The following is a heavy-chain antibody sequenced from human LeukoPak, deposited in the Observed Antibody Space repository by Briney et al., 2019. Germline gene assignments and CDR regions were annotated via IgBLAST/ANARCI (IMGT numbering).Heavy chain of an antibody. J-gene: IGHJ4*02. CDR3: ASRSPAHDY. Sequence: SETLSLTCTVSGGSISSGSYYWSWIRQPAGKGLEWIGRIYTSGSTNYNPSLKRRVTISVDTSKNQFSLKLTSVTAADTAVYYCASRSPAHDYWGQGTLVTVSS. CDR2: IYTSGST. V-gene: IGHV4-61*02. CDR1: GGSISSGSYY. D-gene: IGHD2-2*01.